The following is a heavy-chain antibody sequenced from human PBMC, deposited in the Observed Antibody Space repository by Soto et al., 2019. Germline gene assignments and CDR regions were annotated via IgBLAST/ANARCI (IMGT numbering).Heavy chain of an antibody. J-gene: IGHJ4*02. D-gene: IGHD3-3*01. CDR1: GFTFSDYY. CDR3: ASYYDFWSGYLPY. V-gene: IGHV3-11*01. Sequence: GGSLRLSCAASGFTFSDYYMSWIRQAPGKGLEWVSYISSSGSTIYYADSVKGRFTISRDNAKNSLYLQMNSLRAEDTAVYYCASYYDFWSGYLPYWGQGTLVTVSS. CDR2: ISSSGSTI.